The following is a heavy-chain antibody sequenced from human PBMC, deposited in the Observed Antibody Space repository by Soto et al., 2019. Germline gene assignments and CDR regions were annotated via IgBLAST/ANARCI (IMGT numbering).Heavy chain of an antibody. CDR2: IGPSDSYT. D-gene: IGHD6-13*01. V-gene: IGHV5-10-1*01. CDR1: GYSFTSYW. J-gene: IGHJ4*02. Sequence: EVQLVQSGAEVKKPGESLRISCKGSGYSFTSYWISWVRQMPGKGLEWMGRIGPSDSYTNYSTSFQGHVTISADKSISTASLQWSSLKASDTAMYYCARLQAAAGDNDLTFDYWGQGTLVTVSS. CDR3: ARLQAAAGDNDLTFDY.